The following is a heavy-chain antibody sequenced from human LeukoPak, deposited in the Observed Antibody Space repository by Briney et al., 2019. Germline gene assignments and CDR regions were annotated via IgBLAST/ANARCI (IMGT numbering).Heavy chain of an antibody. D-gene: IGHD1-26*01. Sequence: ASVKVSCKASGYTFTGYYMHWVRQAPGQGLEWMGRINPNSGGTNYAQKLQGRVTMTRDTSISTAYMELSRLRSDDTAVYYCARSGVVGATNWFDPWGQGTLVTVSS. J-gene: IGHJ5*02. V-gene: IGHV1-2*06. CDR3: ARSGVVGATNWFDP. CDR1: GYTFTGYY. CDR2: INPNSGGT.